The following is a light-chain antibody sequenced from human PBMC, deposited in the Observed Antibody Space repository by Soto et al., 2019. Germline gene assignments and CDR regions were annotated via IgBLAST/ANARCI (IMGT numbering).Light chain of an antibody. V-gene: IGKV3D-7*01. CDR1: PSISSSY. Sequence: ESVLTQSPATLSLSPGEGSTISCMVSPSISSSYLSWYQQRPGQAPRLLIYGASTRATGIPARFSGSGRGSGTDFTLTISSLQPEDFAVYYCQQDYNLPITFGQGTQLEIK. CDR3: QQDYNLPIT. J-gene: IGKJ5*01. CDR2: GAS.